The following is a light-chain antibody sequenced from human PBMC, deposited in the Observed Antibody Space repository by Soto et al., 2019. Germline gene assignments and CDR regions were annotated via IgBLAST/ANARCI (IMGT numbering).Light chain of an antibody. CDR2: DVS. CDR1: SSDVGGYNY. Sequence: QSVLTQPASVSGSPGQSITISCTGTSSDVGGYNYVSWYQQHPGKVPKLMIYDVSDRPSGVSNRFSGSKSGNTASLTISGLQADDEADYYCNSYTTGNTWVFGGGTKLTVL. J-gene: IGLJ3*02. V-gene: IGLV2-14*03. CDR3: NSYTTGNTWV.